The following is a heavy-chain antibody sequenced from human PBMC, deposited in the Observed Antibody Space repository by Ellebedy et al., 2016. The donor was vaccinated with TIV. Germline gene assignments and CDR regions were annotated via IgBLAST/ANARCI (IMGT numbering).Heavy chain of an antibody. Sequence: GGSLRLXXAASGFSFSDYSMNWVRQAPGKGLEWLSYISSRSSLKYITDSLKGRLTVSRDDAKNSLHLQLNSLRADDTAIYYCATDGRSSSFDYWGPGTLVTVSS. D-gene: IGHD6-19*01. CDR2: ISSRSSLK. CDR1: GFSFSDYS. J-gene: IGHJ4*02. CDR3: ATDGRSSSFDY. V-gene: IGHV3-48*01.